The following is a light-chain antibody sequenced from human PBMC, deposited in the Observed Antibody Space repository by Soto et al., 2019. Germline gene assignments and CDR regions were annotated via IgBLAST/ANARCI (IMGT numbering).Light chain of an antibody. Sequence: QSVLTQPASVSGSPGQSIAISCTGTSSDVGAYNYVSWYQQHPGKAPKLMIYDVTNRPSGVSDRFSGSKSGNTASLTISGLQAEDEADYYCSSYKRSRTYVFGTGTKVTIL. J-gene: IGLJ1*01. CDR2: DVT. V-gene: IGLV2-14*03. CDR1: SSDVGAYNY. CDR3: SSYKRSRTYV.